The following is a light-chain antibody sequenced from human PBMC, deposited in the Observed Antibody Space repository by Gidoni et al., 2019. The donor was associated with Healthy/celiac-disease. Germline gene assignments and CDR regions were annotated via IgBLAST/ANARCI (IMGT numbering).Light chain of an antibody. CDR1: QSISSY. J-gene: IGKJ1*01. V-gene: IGKV1-39*01. CDR2: AAS. Sequence: DIQRTQTPSSLSASVGDRVTITCRASQSISSYLNWYQQKPGKAPKLLIYAASSLQSGVPSRFSGSGSGTDFTLTISSLQPEDFATYYCQQSYSTPQTFGQGTKVEIK. CDR3: QQSYSTPQT.